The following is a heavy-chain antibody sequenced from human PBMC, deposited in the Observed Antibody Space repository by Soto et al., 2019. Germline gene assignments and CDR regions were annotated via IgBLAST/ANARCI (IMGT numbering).Heavy chain of an antibody. CDR3: ARLGRGAFDI. CDR2: IFYTGKA. J-gene: IGHJ3*02. Sequence: QVQLQESGPGLVKPSQTLSLTCTVSGGSINSDTDYYYWSWIRQHPGKGLEWIGYIFYTGKAYSNSSLKSRLAMSVHTSKNQFSLKLNSMTAADTAVYYCARLGRGAFDIWGQGTMVTVSS. D-gene: IGHD7-27*01. V-gene: IGHV4-31*03. CDR1: GGSINSDTDYYY.